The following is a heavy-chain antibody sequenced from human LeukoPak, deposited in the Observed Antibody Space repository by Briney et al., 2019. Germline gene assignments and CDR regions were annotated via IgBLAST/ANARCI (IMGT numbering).Heavy chain of an antibody. Sequence: PGGSLRLSCAASGFSLNDFAMSWVRQAPGKGLEWVSTLGNRADTTRHAASVKGRFTIPRDSSRNTLFLQMNSLSAEDTAIYYCAKNGEDSNYYRYLDNWGQGTLVTVSS. V-gene: IGHV3-23*01. CDR2: LGNRADTT. D-gene: IGHD4-11*01. CDR3: AKNGEDSNYYRYLDN. J-gene: IGHJ4*02. CDR1: GFSLNDFA.